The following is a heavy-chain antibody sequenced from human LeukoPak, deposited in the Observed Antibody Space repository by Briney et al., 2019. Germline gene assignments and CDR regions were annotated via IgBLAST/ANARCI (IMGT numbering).Heavy chain of an antibody. CDR1: GFTFNNYG. CDR3: ARDGARYCSSTSCYGNDYYYYGMDV. CDR2: IWYDGSNK. D-gene: IGHD2-2*01. J-gene: IGHJ6*02. V-gene: IGHV3-33*01. Sequence: PGGSLRLSCAASGFTFNNYGMHWVRQAPGKGLEWVAVIWYDGSNKYYADSVKGRFTISRDNSKNTLYLQMNSLRAEDTAVYYCARDGARYCSSTSCYGNDYYYYGMDVWGQGTTVTVSS.